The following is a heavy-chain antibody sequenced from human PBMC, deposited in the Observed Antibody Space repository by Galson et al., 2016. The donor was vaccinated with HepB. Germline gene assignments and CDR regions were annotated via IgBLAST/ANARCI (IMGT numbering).Heavy chain of an antibody. D-gene: IGHD3-10*01. CDR2: VYPGDSDT. J-gene: IGHJ4*02. V-gene: IGHV5-51*01. CDR1: GYSFASYW. Sequence: QSGAEVKKPGESLKIYCKASGYSFASYWIGWVRQRPGKGLEWLGLVYPGDSDTRYSPSFQGQVTMSVDKSTSSAYLQWSSLKASDTATYYCGRQGGLLGSASFSLDHWGLGSLVTVSA. CDR3: GRQGGLLGSASFSLDH.